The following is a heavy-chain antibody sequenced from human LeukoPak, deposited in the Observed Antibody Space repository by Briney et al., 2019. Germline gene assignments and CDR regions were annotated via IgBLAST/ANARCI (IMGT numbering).Heavy chain of an antibody. CDR3: ATNTGTVFDY. Sequence: GSLRLSCAASGFTFSNYAMSWIRQPPGKELEWIGYVYYSGSTEYNPSLRSRVTISLEMSKHQFSLNLTSVTAADTAVYYCATNTGTVFDYWGQGALVTVSS. V-gene: IGHV4-59*01. CDR1: GFTFSNYA. CDR2: VYYSGST. J-gene: IGHJ4*02. D-gene: IGHD7-27*01.